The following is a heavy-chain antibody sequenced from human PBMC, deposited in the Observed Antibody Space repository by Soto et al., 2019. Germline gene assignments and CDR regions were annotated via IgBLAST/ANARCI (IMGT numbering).Heavy chain of an antibody. CDR2: IYYSGST. D-gene: IGHD2-15*01. CDR1: GGSISSGGYY. Sequence: TSETLSLTCTVSGGSISSGGYYWSWIRQHPGKGLEWIGYIYYSGSTYYNPSLKSRVTISVDTSKNQFSLKLSSVTAADTAVYYCAREYCSGGTCWYYFDYWGQGTLVTVSS. J-gene: IGHJ4*02. CDR3: AREYCSGGTCWYYFDY. V-gene: IGHV4-31*03.